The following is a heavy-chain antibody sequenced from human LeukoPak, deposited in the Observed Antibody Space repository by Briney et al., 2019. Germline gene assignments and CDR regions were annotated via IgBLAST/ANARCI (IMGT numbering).Heavy chain of an antibody. J-gene: IGHJ4*02. Sequence: ASVKVSCKASGYTFTGYYMHWVRQAPGQGLEWMGWINPNSGGTNYAQKFQGRVTMTRDTSISTAYMELSRLRSDDTAVYYCARDRDYGAPGDYWGQGTLVTVSS. CDR2: INPNSGGT. CDR1: GYTFTGYY. CDR3: ARDRDYGAPGDY. D-gene: IGHD4-17*01. V-gene: IGHV1-2*02.